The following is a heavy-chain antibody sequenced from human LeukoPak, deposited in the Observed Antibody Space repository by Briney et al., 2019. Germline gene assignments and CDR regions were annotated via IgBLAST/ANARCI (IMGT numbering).Heavy chain of an antibody. CDR2: MNPNSGNT. V-gene: IGHV1-8*03. CDR1: GYTFTSYD. D-gene: IGHD6-6*01. CDR3: ARIHSIAARQGYGY. Sequence: GASVKVSCKASGYTFTSYDINWVRQATGQGLEWMGWMNPNSGNTGYAQKFQGRVTITRNTSISTAYMELSSLRSEDTAVYYCARIHSIAARQGYGYWGQGTLVTVSS. J-gene: IGHJ4*02.